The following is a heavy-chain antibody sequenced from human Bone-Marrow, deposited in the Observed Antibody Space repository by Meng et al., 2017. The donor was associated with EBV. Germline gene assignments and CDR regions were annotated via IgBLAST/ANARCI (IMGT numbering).Heavy chain of an antibody. Sequence: QGWLVESGVVVVQPGRSLRSSGAAAGFTFSGYGMFWVRQAPGKGPEWVSIIPSDGNIYYADSVKGRFTISRDNSKNTLYLQMNSLRGEDTAVYYCARDLSGRFDPWGQGTLVTVSS. CDR3: ARDLSGRFDP. CDR2: IPSDGNI. CDR1: GFTFSGYG. V-gene: IGHV3-30*03. D-gene: IGHD1-14*01. J-gene: IGHJ5*02.